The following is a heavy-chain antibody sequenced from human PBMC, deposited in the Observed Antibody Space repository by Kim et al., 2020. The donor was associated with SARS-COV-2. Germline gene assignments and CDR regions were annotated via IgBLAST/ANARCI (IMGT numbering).Heavy chain of an antibody. Sequence: SVKVSCKASGFTFTSSAVQWVRQARGQRLEWIGWIVVGSGNTNYAQKFQERVTITRDMSTSTAYMELSSLRSEDTAVYYCAAGPRGSGYDYWDWYFDLWGRGTLVTVSS. CDR2: IVVGSGNT. V-gene: IGHV1-58*01. J-gene: IGHJ2*01. CDR3: AAGPRGSGYDYWDWYFDL. CDR1: GFTFTSSA. D-gene: IGHD5-12*01.